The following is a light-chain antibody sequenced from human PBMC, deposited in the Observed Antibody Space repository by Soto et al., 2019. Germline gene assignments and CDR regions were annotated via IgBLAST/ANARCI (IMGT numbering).Light chain of an antibody. V-gene: IGKV3-15*01. J-gene: IGKJ4*01. CDR3: QQYYYWPLT. CDR2: SAS. Sequence: EVLMTQSPATLSTSPGEGATLSCRASQGVGRSVAWYQQTPGQSPGLLIYSASTRASGVPARFSGSGSGTEFTLTISSLQSEDFALYSCQQYYYWPLTFGGGTKVEIK. CDR1: QGVGRS.